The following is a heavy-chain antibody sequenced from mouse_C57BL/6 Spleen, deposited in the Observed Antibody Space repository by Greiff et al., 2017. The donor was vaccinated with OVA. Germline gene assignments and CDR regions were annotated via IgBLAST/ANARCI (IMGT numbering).Heavy chain of an antibody. CDR1: GFTFTNYW. CDR3: ARYYGISYYNAMDY. CDR2: ISLKSDNYAT. D-gene: IGHD1-1*01. V-gene: IGHV6-3*01. J-gene: IGHJ4*01. Sequence: DVQLLESGAGLVQPGGSMKLSCVASGFTFTNYWMNWVRQSPGKGLEWVAQISLKSDNYATHYADSVKGTLTISRDESESRVYLQMNNLRAEDTEIYYCARYYGISYYNAMDYWGQGTSVTVSS.